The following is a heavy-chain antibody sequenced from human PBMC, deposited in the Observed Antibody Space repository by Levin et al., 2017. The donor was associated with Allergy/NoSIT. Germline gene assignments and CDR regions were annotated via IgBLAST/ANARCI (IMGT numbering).Heavy chain of an antibody. CDR3: VRGGRSGDY. Sequence: GGSLRLSCAASGFSFSIYWMSWARQAPGKGLEWLANIKEDGSAKTYVDSVKGRFTISRDNAKNSLYLQMASLGAEDTAMYYCVRGGRSGDYWGQGTLVTVSS. V-gene: IGHV3-7*01. CDR2: IKEDGSAK. J-gene: IGHJ4*02. CDR1: GFSFSIYW. D-gene: IGHD3-3*01.